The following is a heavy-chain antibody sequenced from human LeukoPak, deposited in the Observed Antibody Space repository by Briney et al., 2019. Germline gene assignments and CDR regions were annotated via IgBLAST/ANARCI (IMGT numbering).Heavy chain of an antibody. Sequence: GGSLRLSCAASGFTVSSNYMSWVRQAPGKGLEWVSVIYSGGSTYYADSVKGRFTISRDNSKNTLYLQMNSLRAEDTAVYYCARAPYYCDSSGYLRFDYWGQGTLVTVSS. CDR1: GFTVSSNY. D-gene: IGHD3-22*01. CDR2: IYSGGST. CDR3: ARAPYYCDSSGYLRFDY. V-gene: IGHV3-53*01. J-gene: IGHJ4*02.